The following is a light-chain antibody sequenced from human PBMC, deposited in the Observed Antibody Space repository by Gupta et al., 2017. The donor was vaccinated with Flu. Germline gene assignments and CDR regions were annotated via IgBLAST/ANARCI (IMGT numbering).Light chain of an antibody. Sequence: GERAPLSCRARQSFSSKLAWYQHKRGQAPRLLIYGASTRASGIPARFSGSGSGTEFTLTISSLQSEDFAVYHCQQYNDWPLSFGGGTKVEIK. J-gene: IGKJ4*01. V-gene: IGKV3-15*01. CDR1: QSFSSK. CDR3: QQYNDWPLS. CDR2: GAS.